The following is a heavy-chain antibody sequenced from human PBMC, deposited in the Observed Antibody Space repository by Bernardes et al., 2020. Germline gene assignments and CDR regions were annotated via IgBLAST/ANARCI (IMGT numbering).Heavy chain of an antibody. CDR2: IYYSGST. CDR3: AGAVAGPIYFDY. CDR1: GGSVSSGSYY. Sequence: SETLSLTCTVSGGSVSSGSYYWSWIRQPPGKGLEWIGYIYYSGSTNYNPSLKSRVTISVDTSKNQFSLKLSSVTAADTAVYYCAGAVAGPIYFDYWGQGTLVTVSS. V-gene: IGHV4-61*01. J-gene: IGHJ4*02. D-gene: IGHD6-19*01.